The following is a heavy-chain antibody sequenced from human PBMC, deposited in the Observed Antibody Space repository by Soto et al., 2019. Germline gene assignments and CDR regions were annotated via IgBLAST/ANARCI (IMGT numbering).Heavy chain of an antibody. D-gene: IGHD3-3*01. CDR2: ISSSSSYI. Sequence: VGSLRLSCAASGFTFSSYSMNWVRQAPGKGLEWVSSISSSSSYIYYADSVKGRFTISRDNTKNSLYLQMNSLRAEDTAVYYCARDRDVTIFGVVIPSGLDVRGKGTTVTVSS. V-gene: IGHV3-21*01. CDR3: ARDRDVTIFGVVIPSGLDV. CDR1: GFTFSSYS. J-gene: IGHJ6*04.